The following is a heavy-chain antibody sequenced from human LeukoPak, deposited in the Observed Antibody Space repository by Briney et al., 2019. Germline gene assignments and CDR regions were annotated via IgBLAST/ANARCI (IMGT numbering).Heavy chain of an antibody. Sequence: PSETLSLTCTDSGDSISSSSYYWGWIRQSPEEGLESIGNIDYRGTTFYNLALRSRVTITIDTSMNQFSLKLNSVTAADRAVYYCARRDIMTLDAFEIWGQETMVTVSS. CDR1: GDSISSSSYY. CDR2: IDYRGTT. D-gene: IGHD3-9*01. V-gene: IGHV4-39*01. CDR3: ARRDIMTLDAFEI. J-gene: IGHJ3*02.